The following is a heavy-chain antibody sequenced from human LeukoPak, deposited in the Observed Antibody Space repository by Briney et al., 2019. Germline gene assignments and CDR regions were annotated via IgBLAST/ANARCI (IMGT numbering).Heavy chain of an antibody. J-gene: IGHJ4*02. CDR1: GFTVSSHY. Sequence: QPGGSLRLSCAASGFTVSSHYMTWVRQAPGKGLEWVSIIYSVGSTYYADSVKGRFTISRDNSKNTLYLQMNSLSPEDTAVYYCASDMSYSGYYIDYWGQGTLVTVSS. D-gene: IGHD3-3*01. CDR2: IYSVGST. CDR3: ASDMSYSGYYIDY. V-gene: IGHV3-66*02.